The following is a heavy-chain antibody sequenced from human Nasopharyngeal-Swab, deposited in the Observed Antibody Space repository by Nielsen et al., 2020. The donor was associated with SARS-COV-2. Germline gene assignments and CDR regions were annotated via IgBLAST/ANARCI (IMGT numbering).Heavy chain of an antibody. D-gene: IGHD2-15*01. CDR3: ARAVDIVVVVAASDY. J-gene: IGHJ4*02. Sequence: VRQAPGKGLEWVSVLYSGGTTYYADSVKGRFTISRDNSKNTLYLQMNSLRAEDTAVYYCARAVDIVVVVAASDYWGQGTLVTVSS. CDR2: LYSGGTT. V-gene: IGHV3-66*01.